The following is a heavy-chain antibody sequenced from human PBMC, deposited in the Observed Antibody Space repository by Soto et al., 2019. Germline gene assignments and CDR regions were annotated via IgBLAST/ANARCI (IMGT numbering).Heavy chain of an antibody. D-gene: IGHD3-3*01. V-gene: IGHV4-31*03. CDR3: ARTIPSVRMDV. Sequence: QVQLQESGPGLVKPSQTLSLTCTVSGGSVSSGAFYWSWIRQHPGKGLEWIGYIYYSGTTYYNPTLKSRVTLSVDTSKNQFSLKMRSVTAADTAVYYCARTIPSVRMDVWGQGTTVTVSS. CDR1: GGSVSSGAFY. CDR2: IYYSGTT. J-gene: IGHJ6*02.